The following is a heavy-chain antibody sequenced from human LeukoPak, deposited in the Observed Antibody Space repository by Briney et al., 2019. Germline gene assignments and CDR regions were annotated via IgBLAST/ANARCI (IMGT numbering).Heavy chain of an antibody. CDR2: IYHSGST. Sequence: SETLSLTCTVSGYSISSGYYWGWIRQPPGKGLEWIGSIYHSGSTYYNPSLKSRVTISVDTSKNQFSLKLSSVTAADTAVYYCARGLLAAAGTIFDYWGQGTLVTVSS. V-gene: IGHV4-38-2*02. J-gene: IGHJ4*02. CDR3: ARGLLAAAGTIFDY. CDR1: GYSISSGYY. D-gene: IGHD6-13*01.